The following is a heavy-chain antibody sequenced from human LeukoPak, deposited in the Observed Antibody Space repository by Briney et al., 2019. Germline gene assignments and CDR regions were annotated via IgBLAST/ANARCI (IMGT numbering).Heavy chain of an antibody. Sequence: SETLSLTCTVSGRSISSYYWSWIRQPPGKGLEWIGYIYYSGSTNYNPSLKSRVTISVDTSKNQFSLKLSSVSAADTAVYYCARALGVWFGECQFDYWGQGTLVTVS. CDR3: ARALGVWFGECQFDY. V-gene: IGHV4-59*01. CDR1: GRSISSYY. CDR2: IYYSGST. D-gene: IGHD3-10*01. J-gene: IGHJ4*02.